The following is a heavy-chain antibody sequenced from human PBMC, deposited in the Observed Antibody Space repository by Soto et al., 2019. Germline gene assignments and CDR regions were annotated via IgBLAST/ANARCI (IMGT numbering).Heavy chain of an antibody. J-gene: IGHJ4*02. CDR1: GGSISSYY. CDR3: ARYRRETVAADTLDN. CDR2: VYNSGST. V-gene: IGHV4-59*01. D-gene: IGHD2-15*01. Sequence: SSESMSLTWPLTGGSISSYYSTWIRQPPGKGLEWIGYVYNSGSTTYNPSLKTQVSISADSSRSQFSLKVISMTPANTAFYYCARYRRETVAADTLDNWGQGILVTVSS.